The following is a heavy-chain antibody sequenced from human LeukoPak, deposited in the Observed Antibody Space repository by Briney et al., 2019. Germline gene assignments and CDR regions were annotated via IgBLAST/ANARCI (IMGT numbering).Heavy chain of an antibody. CDR3: ARDEHQYYSESSGRFDF. CDR1: GFTFGFYW. J-gene: IGHJ4*02. Sequence: GWSLRLSCIASGFTFGFYWMAWVRQAPGKGLEWVANINQDGSEKYYVDSARGRFTISRDNAKNSLYLQMNSLRAEDTAVYYCARDEHQYYSESSGRFDFWGQGVLVTVSS. D-gene: IGHD3-22*01. V-gene: IGHV3-7*04. CDR2: INQDGSEK.